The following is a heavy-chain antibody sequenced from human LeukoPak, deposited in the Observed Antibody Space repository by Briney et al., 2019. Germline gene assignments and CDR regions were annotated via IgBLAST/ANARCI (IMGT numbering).Heavy chain of an antibody. J-gene: IGHJ4*02. Sequence: SETLSLTCTVSGGSISSSSYYWGWIRQPPGKGLEWIGSIYYSGSTYYNPSLKSRVTISVDTSKNQFSLKLSSVTAADTAVYYCARQIYGGWVGINFDYWGQGTLVTVSS. CDR1: GGSISSSSYY. CDR3: ARQIYGGWVGINFDY. V-gene: IGHV4-39*01. D-gene: IGHD4-23*01. CDR2: IYYSGST.